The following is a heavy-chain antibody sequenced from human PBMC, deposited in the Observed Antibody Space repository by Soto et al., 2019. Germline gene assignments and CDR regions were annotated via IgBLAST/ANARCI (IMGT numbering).Heavy chain of an antibody. J-gene: IGHJ4*02. CDR1: GGTFRNYP. CDR2: IFPLTDIP. Sequence: QVQLVQSGTEVKKPGSSVKVSCKASGGTFRNYPINWVRQAPGQGLEWMGSIFPLTDIPDYAQNFQARLQISPDKSTSTAYMELSSLTSDDTAMYFCARGPLVVLNYFESWGQGTLVTVSS. CDR3: ARGPLVVLNYFES. V-gene: IGHV1-69*02.